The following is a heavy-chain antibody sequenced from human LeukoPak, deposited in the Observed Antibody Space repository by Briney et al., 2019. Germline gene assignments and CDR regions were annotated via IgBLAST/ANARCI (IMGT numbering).Heavy chain of an antibody. CDR3: ARVQRGYSGYDH. D-gene: IGHD5-12*01. J-gene: IGHJ5*02. Sequence: GRSLRLSCAASGFTFSSYAMHWVRQAPGKGLEWVAVISYDGSNKYYADSVKGRFTISRDNSKNTLYLQMNSLRAEDTAVYYCARVQRGYSGYDHWGQGTLVTVSS. CDR1: GFTFSSYA. V-gene: IGHV3-30-3*01. CDR2: ISYDGSNK.